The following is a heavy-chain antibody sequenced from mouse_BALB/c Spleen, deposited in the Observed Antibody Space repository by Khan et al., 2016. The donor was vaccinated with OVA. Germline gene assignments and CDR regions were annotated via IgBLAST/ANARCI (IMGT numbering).Heavy chain of an antibody. D-gene: IGHD1-1*01. CDR3: TRLAYSYDSEGFAY. V-gene: IGHV5-6*01. J-gene: IGHJ3*01. CDR1: GFTFSTYG. Sequence: EVQLVESGGDLVKPGGSLKLSCAASGFTFSTYGMSWVRQTPDKRLEWVATVSTGGGYTYYPDSVKGRFTIFRDNAKNTLYLQTSGLKSEDTAMFYCTRLAYSYDSEGFAYWGQGTLVTVSA. CDR2: VSTGGGYT.